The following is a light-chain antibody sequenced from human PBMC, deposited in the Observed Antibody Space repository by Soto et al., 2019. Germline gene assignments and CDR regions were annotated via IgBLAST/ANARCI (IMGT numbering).Light chain of an antibody. CDR3: QHSDHLPL. Sequence: DIQMTQSPLYLSASIGDRVTITCQASHDIGNYLNWYQQKSGKAPNLVIYGAFNLETWVPSRFSGGGSGTDFTLTISSLRPEDIATYYCQHSDHLPLFGPGTKVDF. CDR1: HDIGNY. V-gene: IGKV1-33*01. J-gene: IGKJ3*01. CDR2: GAF.